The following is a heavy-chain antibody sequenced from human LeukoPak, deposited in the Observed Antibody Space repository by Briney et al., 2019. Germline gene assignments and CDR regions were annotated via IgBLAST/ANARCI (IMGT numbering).Heavy chain of an antibody. V-gene: IGHV3-21*01. CDR1: GFTFSSYS. CDR2: ISSSSSYI. D-gene: IGHD2-15*01. J-gene: IGHJ3*02. CDR3: ARGLGGYSDAFDI. Sequence: GGSLRLSCAASGFTFSSYSMNWVRQAPGKGLEWVSSISSSSSYIYYADSVKGRFTISRDNSKSTLYLQMNSLRAEDTAVYYCARGLGGYSDAFDIWGQGTMVTVSS.